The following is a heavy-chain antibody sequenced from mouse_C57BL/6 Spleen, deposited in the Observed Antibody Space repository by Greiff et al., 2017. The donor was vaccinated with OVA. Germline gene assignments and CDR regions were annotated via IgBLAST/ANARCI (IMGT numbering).Heavy chain of an antibody. D-gene: IGHD1-1*01. V-gene: IGHV14-4*01. CDR1: GFNIKDDY. Sequence: EVKLVESGAELVRPGASVKLSCTASGFNIKDDYMHWVKQRPEQGLEWIGWIDPENGDTEYASKFQGKATITADTSSNTAYLQLSSLTSEDTAVYYCTTYTDYAMDYWGQGTSVTVSS. J-gene: IGHJ4*01. CDR3: TTYTDYAMDY. CDR2: IDPENGDT.